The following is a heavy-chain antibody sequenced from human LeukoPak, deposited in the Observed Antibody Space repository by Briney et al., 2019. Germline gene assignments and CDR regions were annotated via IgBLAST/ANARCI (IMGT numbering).Heavy chain of an antibody. CDR1: GFTFSSYA. Sequence: GGSLRLSCAASGFTFSSYAMSWVRQAPGKGLEWVSAISGSGGSTYYADSVKGRFTISRDNSKNTLYLQMNSLRAEDTAVYYCAKALGYCSSTSCPLPLWGQGTLVTVSS. J-gene: IGHJ4*02. V-gene: IGHV3-23*01. CDR3: AKALGYCSSTSCPLPL. CDR2: ISGSGGST. D-gene: IGHD2-2*01.